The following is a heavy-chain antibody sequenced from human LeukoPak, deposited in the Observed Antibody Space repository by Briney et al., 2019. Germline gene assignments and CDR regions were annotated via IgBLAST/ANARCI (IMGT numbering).Heavy chain of an antibody. CDR1: GGSISSGSYY. CDR3: ARVITVRGVIFDY. V-gene: IGHV4-61*02. D-gene: IGHD3-16*01. Sequence: SETLSLTCTVSGGSISSGSYYWSWIRQPAGKGLEWIGRIYTSGSTNYNPSLKSRVTISVDTSKNQFSLKLSSVTAADTAVYYCARVITVRGVIFDYWGQGTLVTVSS. CDR2: IYTSGST. J-gene: IGHJ4*02.